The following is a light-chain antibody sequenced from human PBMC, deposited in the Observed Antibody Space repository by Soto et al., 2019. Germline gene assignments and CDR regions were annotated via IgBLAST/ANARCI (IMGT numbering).Light chain of an antibody. CDR1: QSIRTY. CDR3: QQSYISPWT. V-gene: IGKV1-39*01. CDR2: DAS. J-gene: IGKJ1*01. Sequence: DIQMTQSPSSLSASVGDRVTITCRASQSIRTYLNWYQQKSGNAPRLLTHDASSLQSGVPSRFSGSGSGTDFTLTISSLQPEDFATYYCQQSYISPWTFGQGTKVEIK.